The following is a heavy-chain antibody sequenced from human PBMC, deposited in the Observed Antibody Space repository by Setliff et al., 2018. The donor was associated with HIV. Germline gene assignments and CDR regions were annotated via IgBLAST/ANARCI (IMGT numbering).Heavy chain of an antibody. CDR1: EYTFTNYY. Sequence: GASVKVSCKTSEYTFTNYYIHWVRQAPGQGLEWMGRIIPIFDTGDYAQKFQGRVTISADRSTSTAYMELSSLRSEDTALYYCAREAYSYGYVLPATRFGYYFDSWGQGTLVTVSS. CDR3: AREAYSYGYVLPATRFGYYFDS. V-gene: IGHV1-69*06. D-gene: IGHD5-18*01. CDR2: IIPIFDTG. J-gene: IGHJ4*02.